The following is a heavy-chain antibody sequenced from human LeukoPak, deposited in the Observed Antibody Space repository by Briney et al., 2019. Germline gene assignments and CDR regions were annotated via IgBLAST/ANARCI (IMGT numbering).Heavy chain of an antibody. CDR2: ISYDGSNK. CDR1: GFTFSSYA. D-gene: IGHD3-10*01. V-gene: IGHV3-30*07. Sequence: GRSLRLSCAASGFTFSSYAMHWVRQAPGKGLEWVAVISYDGSNKYYADSVKGRFTISRDNSKNTLYLKMNSLRVEDTAVYFCARGRPEWYGSGTYLNDWGQGTLVTVSS. CDR3: ARGRPEWYGSGTYLND. J-gene: IGHJ4*02.